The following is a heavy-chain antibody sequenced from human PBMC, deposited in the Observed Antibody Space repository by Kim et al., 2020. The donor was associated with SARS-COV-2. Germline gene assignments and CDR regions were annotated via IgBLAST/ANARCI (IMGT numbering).Heavy chain of an antibody. J-gene: IGHJ4*02. D-gene: IGHD1-7*01. CDR3: ARDHVNWNYRPFDY. V-gene: IGHV1-69*04. Sequence: AQKFQGRVTITADKSTSTAYMELSSLRSEDTAVYYCARDHVNWNYRPFDYWGQGTLVTVSS.